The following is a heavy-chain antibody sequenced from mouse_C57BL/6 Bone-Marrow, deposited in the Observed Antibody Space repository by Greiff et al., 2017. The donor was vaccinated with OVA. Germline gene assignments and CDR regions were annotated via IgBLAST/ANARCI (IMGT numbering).Heavy chain of an antibody. CDR2: INYDGSST. J-gene: IGHJ1*03. Sequence: EVKLVESEGGLVQPGSSMKLSCTASRFTFSDYYMAWVRQVPEKGLEWVANINYDGSSTYYLDSLKSRFIISRDNAKNILYLQMSSLKSEDTATYYCARDHGYYNWYFDVWGTGTTVTVSS. CDR3: ARDHGYYNWYFDV. CDR1: RFTFSDYY. D-gene: IGHD2-3*01. V-gene: IGHV5-16*01.